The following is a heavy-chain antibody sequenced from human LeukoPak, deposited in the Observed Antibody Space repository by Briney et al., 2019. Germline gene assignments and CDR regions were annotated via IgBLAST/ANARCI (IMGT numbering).Heavy chain of an antibody. J-gene: IGHJ4*02. CDR1: GGSVSSGDYY. V-gene: IGHV4-31*03. Sequence: SGTLSLTCTVSGGSVSSGDYYWSWIRQHPGKGLEWIGYIYYSGTTYYNPSPKSRLTISLDTSKNQFSLKLSSVTAADTAVYYCARAAQNWNNAPYFDFWGQETLVTVSS. CDR2: IYYSGTT. CDR3: ARAAQNWNNAPYFDF. D-gene: IGHD1/OR15-1a*01.